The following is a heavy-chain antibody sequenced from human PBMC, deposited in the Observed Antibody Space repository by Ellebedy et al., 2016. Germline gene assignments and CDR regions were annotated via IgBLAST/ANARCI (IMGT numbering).Heavy chain of an antibody. V-gene: IGHV3-21*01. Sequence: GGSLRLSXAASGSTFSGYTMNWVRQAPGKGLEWVSSISSSGSNIFYADSVKGRFTISRDNAKNSLFLQMNSLRVEDTAVYYCARDGSEWSRDYWGQGTLVTVSS. CDR1: GSTFSGYT. J-gene: IGHJ4*02. CDR3: ARDGSEWSRDY. D-gene: IGHD3-3*01. CDR2: ISSSGSNI.